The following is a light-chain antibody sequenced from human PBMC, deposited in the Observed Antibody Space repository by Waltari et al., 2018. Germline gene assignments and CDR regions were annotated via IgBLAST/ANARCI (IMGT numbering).Light chain of an antibody. CDR3: QQYNNWPPYT. V-gene: IGKV3-15*01. J-gene: IGKJ2*01. Sequence: DIVMTQSPATLSVSPGERATLSCRASQSVGSNLAWYQQKPGPALRLLIFAASRRATGIPARCSGSGSGTEFTLTIGSLQSEDFAVYYCQQYNNWPPYTFGQGTKLEIK. CDR1: QSVGSN. CDR2: AAS.